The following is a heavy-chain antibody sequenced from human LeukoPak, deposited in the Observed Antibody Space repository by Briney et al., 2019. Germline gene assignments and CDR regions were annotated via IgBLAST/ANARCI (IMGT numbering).Heavy chain of an antibody. CDR1: GGTFSSYA. J-gene: IGHJ4*02. Sequence: SVKVSCKASGGTFSSYAISWVRQAPGQGLEWMGGIIPIFGTANYAQKFQGRVTITADESTSTAYMELSSLRSEDTAVYYCASWNYYDSSGYDLGYYFDYWGQGTLVTVSS. CDR3: ASWNYYDSSGYDLGYYFDY. D-gene: IGHD3-22*01. V-gene: IGHV1-69*01. CDR2: IIPIFGTA.